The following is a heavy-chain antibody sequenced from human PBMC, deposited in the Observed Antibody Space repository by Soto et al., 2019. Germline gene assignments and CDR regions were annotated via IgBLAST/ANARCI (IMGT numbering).Heavy chain of an antibody. CDR1: GYTSINYY. J-gene: IGHJ4*02. D-gene: IGHD2-21*02. CDR3: ARQLAYCGGDCYTEPIEY. CDR2: VNPRSGDT. V-gene: IGHV1-2*02. Sequence: GASVKVSCKASGYTSINYYIHWVRQAPGQGLEWMGWVNPRSGDTNYAQKFQGRVTMTRDTSISTAYMELSRLRSDDTAVYYCARQLAYCGGDCYTEPIEYWGQGTLVTVSS.